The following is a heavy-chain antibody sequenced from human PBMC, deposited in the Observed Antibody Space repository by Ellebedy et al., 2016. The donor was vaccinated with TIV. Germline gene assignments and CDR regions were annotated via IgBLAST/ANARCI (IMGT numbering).Heavy chain of an antibody. D-gene: IGHD4-23*01. CDR2: IIPILGKA. CDR3: ARVGNYYGGNPSYYFDY. CDR1: GGTFSSYG. V-gene: IGHV1-69*10. Sequence: AASVKVSCKASGGTFSSYGISWVRQAPGQGLEWMGGIIPILGKANYAQKFQGRVTITADESTNTAYMELSSLRSEDTAVYYCARVGNYYGGNPSYYFDYWGQGTLVTVSS. J-gene: IGHJ4*02.